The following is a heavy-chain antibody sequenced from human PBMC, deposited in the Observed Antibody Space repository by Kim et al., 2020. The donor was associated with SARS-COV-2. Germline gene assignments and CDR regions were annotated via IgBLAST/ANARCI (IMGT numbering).Heavy chain of an antibody. CDR2: IYSGGST. D-gene: IGHD3-3*01. V-gene: IGHV3-53*01. Sequence: GGSLRLSCAASGFTVSSNYMSWVRQAPGKGLEWVSVIYSGGSTYYADSVKGRFTISRDNSKNTLYLQMNSLRAEDTAVYYCARVSHASTYYDFWSGRGEAFDIWGQGTMVTVSS. CDR1: GFTVSSNY. CDR3: ARVSHASTYYDFWSGRGEAFDI. J-gene: IGHJ3*02.